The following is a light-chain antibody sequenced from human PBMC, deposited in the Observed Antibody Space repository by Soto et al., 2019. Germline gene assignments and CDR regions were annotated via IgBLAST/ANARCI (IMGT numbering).Light chain of an antibody. CDR3: QQYNSSDT. Sequence: DIQMTQSPSTLPASVGDRVTITCRASQSISSWLAWYQQKPGKAPKLLIYDASSLESGVPSRFSGSGSGTEFTLTISSLQPDDFATYYCQQYNSSDTFGGGTKVDIK. CDR1: QSISSW. V-gene: IGKV1-5*01. J-gene: IGKJ4*01. CDR2: DAS.